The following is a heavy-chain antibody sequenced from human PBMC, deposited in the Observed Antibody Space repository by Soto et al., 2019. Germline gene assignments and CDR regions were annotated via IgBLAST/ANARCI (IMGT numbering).Heavy chain of an antibody. CDR1: GGTFSSYA. J-gene: IGHJ6*02. V-gene: IGHV1-69*01. CDR3: ARSWAAVAEDEYYYDNMDV. CDR2: IIPIFGTA. D-gene: IGHD6-19*01. Sequence: QVQLVQSGAEVKKPGSSVKVSCKASGGTFSSYAISWVRQAPGQGLECMGGIIPIFGTANYAQKFQGRVTITEDESTSTAYMELSSLRSEDTVVYYCARSWAAVAEDEYYYDNMDVWGQGTTVTVSS.